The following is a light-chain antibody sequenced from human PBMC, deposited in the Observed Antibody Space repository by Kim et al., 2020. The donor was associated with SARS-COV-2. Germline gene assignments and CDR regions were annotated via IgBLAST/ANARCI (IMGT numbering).Light chain of an antibody. J-gene: IGKJ1*01. Sequence: SAAVGDRVTITCRASQGIRNDLGWYQQKPGKAPKLLIYAASTLQSGVPSRFSGSGSGTDLTLTISSLQPEDFAPYYCLQDYNYPWTLGQGTKV. CDR3: LQDYNYPWT. CDR2: AAS. CDR1: QGIRND. V-gene: IGKV1-6*01.